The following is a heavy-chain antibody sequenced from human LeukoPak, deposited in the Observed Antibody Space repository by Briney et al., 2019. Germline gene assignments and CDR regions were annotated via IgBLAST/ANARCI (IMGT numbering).Heavy chain of an antibody. CDR2: ISSSSSTI. Sequence: AGGSLRLSCAASGFTFSSYSMNWVRQAPGKGLEWLSYISSSSSTIYYADSVKGRFTISRDNAKNTLYLQMNSLRAEDTAVYYCARVYSGWSAGVAWYYYYYMDVWGKGTTVTISS. V-gene: IGHV3-48*04. CDR3: ARVYSGWSAGVAWYYYYYMDV. J-gene: IGHJ6*03. CDR1: GFTFSSYS. D-gene: IGHD6-19*01.